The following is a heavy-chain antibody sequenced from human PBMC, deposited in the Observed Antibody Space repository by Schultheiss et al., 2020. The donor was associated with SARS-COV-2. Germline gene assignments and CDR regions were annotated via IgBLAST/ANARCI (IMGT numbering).Heavy chain of an antibody. CDR2: ISSSGSTI. V-gene: IGHV3-48*03. D-gene: IGHD5-18*01. J-gene: IGHJ6*02. CDR1: GFTFSSYE. Sequence: GESLKISCAASGFTFSSYEMNWVRQAPGKGLEWVSYISSSGSTIYYADSVKGRFTISRDNAKNSLYLQMNSLRAEDTALYYCARVVGYSYGFMWYYGMDVWGQGTTVTVSS. CDR3: ARVVGYSYGFMWYYGMDV.